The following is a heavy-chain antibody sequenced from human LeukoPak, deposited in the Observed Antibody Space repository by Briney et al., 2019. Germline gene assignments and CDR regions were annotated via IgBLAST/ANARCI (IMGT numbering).Heavy chain of an antibody. J-gene: IGHJ4*02. V-gene: IGHV4-30-2*01. CDR1: GDYINNGGHY. CDR2: ISHRGST. Sequence: SQTLSLTCSVSGDYINNGGHYWSWIRQPPGKTLEYIGYISHRGSTYYNPSLKSRLTISVDGSRNQFSLKLRSVTAADTAVYYCARSEDSGSYFSFDYWGQGTLVAVSS. CDR3: ARSEDSGSYFSFDY. D-gene: IGHD1-26*01.